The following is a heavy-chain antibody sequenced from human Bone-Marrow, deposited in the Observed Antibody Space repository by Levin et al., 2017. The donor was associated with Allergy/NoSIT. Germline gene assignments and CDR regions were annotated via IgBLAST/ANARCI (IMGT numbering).Heavy chain of an antibody. CDR1: GGSISSGGYS. D-gene: IGHD4-23*01. Sequence: SETLSLTCAVSGGSISSGGYSWSWIRQPPGKGLEWIGYIYHSGSTYYNPSLKSRVTISVDRSKNQFSLKLSSVTAADTAVYYCASDYGGIPDAFDSWGQGTMVTVSS. CDR2: IYHSGST. CDR3: ASDYGGIPDAFDS. V-gene: IGHV4-30-2*01. J-gene: IGHJ3*02.